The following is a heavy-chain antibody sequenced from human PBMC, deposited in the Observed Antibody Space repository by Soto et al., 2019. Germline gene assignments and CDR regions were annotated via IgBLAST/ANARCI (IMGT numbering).Heavy chain of an antibody. V-gene: IGHV1-46*01. D-gene: IGHD6-6*01. CDR3: ARREYSSSGARHYGMDV. CDR1: GYTFTSYY. J-gene: IGHJ6*02. CDR2: INPSGGST. Sequence: GASVKVSCKASGYTFTSYYMHWVRQAPGQGLEWMGIINPSGGSTSYAQKFQGRVTMTRDTSTSTVYMELSSLRSEDTAVYYCARREYSSSGARHYGMDVWGQGTTVTVSS.